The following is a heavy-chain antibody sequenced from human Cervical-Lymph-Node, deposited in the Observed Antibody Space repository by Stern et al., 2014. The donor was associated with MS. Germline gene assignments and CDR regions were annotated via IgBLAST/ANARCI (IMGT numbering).Heavy chain of an antibody. CDR2: INTYNGYT. D-gene: IGHD3-22*01. J-gene: IGHJ4*02. CDR3: ARKYTKNGYSNRGYYFDY. Sequence: QMQLVQSGAEVKKPGASVKVSCKASGYTFTSYGITWVRQAPGQGLEWMGWINTYNGYTNYAQKLQGRINMTTDTSTNTAYMELRSLRSDDTAVYYCARKYTKNGYSNRGYYFDYWGQGTVVTVSS. V-gene: IGHV1-18*01. CDR1: GYTFTSYG.